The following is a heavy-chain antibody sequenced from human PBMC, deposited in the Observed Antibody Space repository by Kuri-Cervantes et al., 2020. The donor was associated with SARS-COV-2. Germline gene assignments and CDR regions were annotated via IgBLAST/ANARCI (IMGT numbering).Heavy chain of an antibody. CDR1: GFTFSSYE. V-gene: IGHV3-48*03. CDR3: ARESRDAYNLGSFDL. D-gene: IGHD5-24*01. CDR2: ISSSGSAI. J-gene: IGHJ2*01. Sequence: GESLKISCAASGFTFSSYEMHWVRQAPGKGLERVSYISSSGSAIYYADSVKGRFTISRDNAKNSLYLQMNSLRDEDTAVYYCARESRDAYNLGSFDLWGRGTLVTVSS.